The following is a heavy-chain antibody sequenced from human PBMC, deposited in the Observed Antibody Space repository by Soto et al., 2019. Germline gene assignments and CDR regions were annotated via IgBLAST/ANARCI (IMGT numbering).Heavy chain of an antibody. CDR3: ARDTSGFNDAFDI. J-gene: IGHJ3*02. D-gene: IGHD3-22*01. Sequence: QVQLVESGGGLVKPGGSLRLSCAASGFTFSDYYMRWIRQAPGKGLEWVSYISSSSSTIYYADSVKGRFTISRDNPKNPLFLEMNRLGAEDTAVYYCARDTSGFNDAFDIWGQGTMVTVSS. CDR1: GFTFSDYY. CDR2: ISSSSSTI. V-gene: IGHV3-11*01.